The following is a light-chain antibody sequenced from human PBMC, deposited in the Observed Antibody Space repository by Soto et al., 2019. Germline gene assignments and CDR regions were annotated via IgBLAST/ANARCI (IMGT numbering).Light chain of an antibody. CDR3: QQNGSSPTWT. V-gene: IGKV3-20*01. CDR2: GAS. Sequence: EIVLTQSPGTLSLSPGERATLSCRASQRVSSSYLAWYQQKPGQAPRLLIYGASSRATGIPDRFSGSGSGTDFTRTISRLEPEDFAVYYCQQNGSSPTWTFGQGTKVKIK. J-gene: IGKJ1*01. CDR1: QRVSSSY.